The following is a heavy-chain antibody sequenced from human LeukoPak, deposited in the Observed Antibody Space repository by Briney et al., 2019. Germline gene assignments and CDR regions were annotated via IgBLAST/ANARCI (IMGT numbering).Heavy chain of an antibody. CDR1: GFTFSSYA. Sequence: QPGRSLRLSCAASGFTFSSYAMHWVRQAPGKGLEWVAFISYDGSNKYYADSVKGRFTISRDNSKNTLYLQMNSLRAEDTAVYYCARGASYDFWSRYYKLDYWGQGTLVTVSS. D-gene: IGHD3-3*01. V-gene: IGHV3-30*04. CDR2: ISYDGSNK. J-gene: IGHJ4*02. CDR3: ARGASYDFWSRYYKLDY.